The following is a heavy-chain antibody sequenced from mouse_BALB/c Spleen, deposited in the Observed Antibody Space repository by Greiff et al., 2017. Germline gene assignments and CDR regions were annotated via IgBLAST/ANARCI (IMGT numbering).Heavy chain of an antibody. CDR2: ISSGSSTI. V-gene: IGHV5-17*02. J-gene: IGHJ1*01. D-gene: IGHD1-2*01. CDR1: GFTFSSFG. Sequence: EVMLVESGGGLVQPGGSRKLSCAASGFTFSSFGMHWVRQAPEKGLEWVAYISSGSSTIYYADTVKGRFTISRDNPKNTLFLQMTSLRSEDTAMYYCAREETTATRYFDVWGAGTTVTVSS. CDR3: AREETTATRYFDV.